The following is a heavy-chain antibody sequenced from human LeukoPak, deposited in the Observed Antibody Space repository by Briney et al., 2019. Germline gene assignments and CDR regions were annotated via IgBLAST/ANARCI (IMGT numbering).Heavy chain of an antibody. Sequence: SETLSLTCTVSGGSISSSSYYWGWIRQPPGKGLEWIGSIYYSGSTYYNPSLKSRVTISVDTSKNQLSLKLSSVTAADTAVYYCARDRGPGYCSSTSCHPRWFDPWGQGTLVTVSS. J-gene: IGHJ5*02. CDR1: GGSISSSSYY. CDR2: IYYSGST. CDR3: ARDRGPGYCSSTSCHPRWFDP. V-gene: IGHV4-39*07. D-gene: IGHD2-2*01.